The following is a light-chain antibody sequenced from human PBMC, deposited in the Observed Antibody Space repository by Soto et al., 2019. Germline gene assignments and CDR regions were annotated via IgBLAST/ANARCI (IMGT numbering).Light chain of an antibody. Sequence: QSVLTQPPSASGTPGQRVTISCSGSGFNIGSNTVTWYQHLPGAAPKLLISSDNQRPSGVPDRFSGSKSGNSASLAISGLRSEDEADYYCAAWDNSLTAWVFGGGTKLTVL. V-gene: IGLV1-44*01. CDR3: AAWDNSLTAWV. CDR2: SDN. CDR1: GFNIGSNT. J-gene: IGLJ3*02.